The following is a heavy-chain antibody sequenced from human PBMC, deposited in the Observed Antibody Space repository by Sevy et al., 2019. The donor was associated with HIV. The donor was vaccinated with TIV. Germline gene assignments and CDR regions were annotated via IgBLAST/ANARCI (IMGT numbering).Heavy chain of an antibody. D-gene: IGHD5-12*01. CDR1: GFTFSNYD. CDR2: ISSDSSRI. V-gene: IGHV3-48*01. J-gene: IGHJ6*02. Sequence: GGSLRLSCAASGFTFSNYDMNWVRQAPGKGVEWVSYISSDSSRIYYTDSVKGRLTISRDNAKNSLYVQMNRLRAEDTAEYYCARAGGYTDQGMDVWGQGTTVTVSS. CDR3: ARAGGYTDQGMDV.